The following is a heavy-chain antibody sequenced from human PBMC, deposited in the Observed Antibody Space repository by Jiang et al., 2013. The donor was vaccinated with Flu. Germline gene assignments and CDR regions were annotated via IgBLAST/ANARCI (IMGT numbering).Heavy chain of an antibody. Sequence: VHLLESGGGLVKPGGSLRLSCAASGFTFSSYSMNWVRQAPGKGLEWVSSISSSSSYIYYADSVKGRFTISRDNAKNSLYLQMNSLRAEDTAVYYCARLGSGSYLSLEPPDYWGQGTLVTVSS. V-gene: IGHV3-21*01. CDR1: GFTFSSYS. D-gene: IGHD3-10*01. CDR3: ARLGSGSYLSLEPPDY. J-gene: IGHJ4*02. CDR2: ISSSSSYI.